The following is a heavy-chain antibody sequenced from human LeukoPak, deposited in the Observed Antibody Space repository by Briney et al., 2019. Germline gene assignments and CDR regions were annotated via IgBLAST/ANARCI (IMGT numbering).Heavy chain of an antibody. CDR3: ARDGDYGEGFDP. CDR2: IYSGGST. CDR1: GFTVSSNY. D-gene: IGHD4-17*01. Sequence: GGSLRLSCAASGFTVSSNYMSWVRQAPGKGLEWVSVIYSGGSTYYADSVNGRFTISRDNSKNTLYLQMNSLRAEDTAVYYCARDGDYGEGFDPWGQGTLVTVSS. J-gene: IGHJ5*02. V-gene: IGHV3-66*01.